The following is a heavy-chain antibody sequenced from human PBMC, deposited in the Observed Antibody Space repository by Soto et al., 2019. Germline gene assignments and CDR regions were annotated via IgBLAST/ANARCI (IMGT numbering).Heavy chain of an antibody. CDR3: ARVGVAVAGYFDY. V-gene: IGHV3-33*01. J-gene: IGHJ4*02. CDR2: IWYDGSNK. Sequence: GGSLRLSCAASGFTFSSYGMHWVRQAPGKGLEWVAFIWYDGSNKYYGDSVKGRFTISRDNSKNTLYLQMNSLRAEDTAVYYCARVGVAVAGYFDYWGQGTLVTVSS. CDR1: GFTFSSYG. D-gene: IGHD6-19*01.